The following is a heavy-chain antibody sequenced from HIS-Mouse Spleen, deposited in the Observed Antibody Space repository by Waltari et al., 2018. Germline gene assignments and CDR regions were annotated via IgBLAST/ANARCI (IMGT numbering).Heavy chain of an antibody. CDR2: IFYSGST. V-gene: IGHV4-31*03. J-gene: IGHJ5*02. CDR3: ARSPYYDFWSGYSDNWFDP. Sequence: QVQLQESGPGLVKPSQTLSLTCTVSGGSISSGGYYWSWILQHHGKGLVWIGYIFYSGSTYYNPSLKSRVTISVDTSKNQFSLKLSSVTAADTAVYYCARSPYYDFWSGYSDNWFDPWGQGTLVTVSS. D-gene: IGHD3-3*01. CDR1: GGSISSGGYY.